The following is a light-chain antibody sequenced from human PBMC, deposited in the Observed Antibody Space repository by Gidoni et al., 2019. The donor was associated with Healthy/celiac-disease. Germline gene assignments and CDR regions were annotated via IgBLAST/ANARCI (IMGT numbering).Light chain of an antibody. Sequence: IVLTQSPGTLSLSPGERATLSCRASQSVSSSYLAWYQQKPGQAPRLLIYGASSRATGIPDRFSGSGSGTDFTLTISRLEPEDFAVYYCQQYGSSSWLFTFGPGTKVDIK. CDR1: QSVSSSY. J-gene: IGKJ3*01. CDR3: QQYGSSSWLFT. V-gene: IGKV3-20*01. CDR2: GAS.